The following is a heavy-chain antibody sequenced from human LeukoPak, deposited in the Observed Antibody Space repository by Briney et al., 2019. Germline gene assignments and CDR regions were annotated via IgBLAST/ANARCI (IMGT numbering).Heavy chain of an antibody. V-gene: IGHV4-4*07. CDR1: GGSISSYY. Sequence: SETLSLTCTVSGGSISSYYWSWIRQPAGKGLEWIGRIYISGSTNYNPSLKSRVTMSVDTSKNQFSLKLSSVTAADTAVYYCARAPNWNYAQNYYFDSWGQGTLVTVSS. D-gene: IGHD1-7*01. CDR3: ARAPNWNYAQNYYFDS. CDR2: IYISGST. J-gene: IGHJ4*02.